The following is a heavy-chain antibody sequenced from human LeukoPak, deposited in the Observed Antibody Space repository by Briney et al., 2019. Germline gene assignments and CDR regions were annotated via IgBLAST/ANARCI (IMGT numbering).Heavy chain of an antibody. CDR3: ARTRRDFWSGYYLDY. CDR2: INHSGST. CDR1: GGSFSGYY. V-gene: IGHV4-34*01. J-gene: IGHJ4*02. D-gene: IGHD3-3*01. Sequence: SETLSLTCAVYGGSFSGYYWSRIRQPPGKGLEWIGEINHSGSTNYNPSLKSRVTVSVDTSKNQFSLKLSSVTAADTAVYYCARTRRDFWSGYYLDYWGQGTLVTVSS.